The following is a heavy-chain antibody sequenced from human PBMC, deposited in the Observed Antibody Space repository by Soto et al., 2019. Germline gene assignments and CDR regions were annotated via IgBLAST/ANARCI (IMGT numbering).Heavy chain of an antibody. CDR2: ISNTGFST. V-gene: IGHV3-23*01. D-gene: IGHD1-26*01. Sequence: PGGSLRLSCAASGFTFSTFAMSWVRQAPGKGLEWVSTISNTGFSTYYADSVKGRFTISRDNSKNTLYLQMNSLRAEDTAVYYCAKDTRYIGSYYFDYWGQGALVTVSS. CDR1: GFTFSTFA. CDR3: AKDTRYIGSYYFDY. J-gene: IGHJ4*02.